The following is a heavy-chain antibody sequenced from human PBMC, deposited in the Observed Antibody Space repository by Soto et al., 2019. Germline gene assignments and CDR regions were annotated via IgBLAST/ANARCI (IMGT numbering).Heavy chain of an antibody. CDR2: INPSGGST. CDR3: AGVDRQQLVPGYFDY. J-gene: IGHJ4*02. CDR1: GYTFTSYY. Sequence: APVKVSCKASGYTFTSYYMHWVRQAPGQGLEWMGIINPSGGSTSYAQKFQGRVTMTRDTSTSTVYMELSSLRSEDTAVYYCAGVDRQQLVPGYFDYWGQGTLVTVSS. V-gene: IGHV1-46*01. D-gene: IGHD6-13*01.